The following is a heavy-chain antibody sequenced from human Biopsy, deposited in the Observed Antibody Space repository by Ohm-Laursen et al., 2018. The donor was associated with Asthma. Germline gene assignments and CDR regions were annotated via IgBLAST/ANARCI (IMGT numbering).Heavy chain of an antibody. V-gene: IGHV4-59*07. Sequence: SDTLSLTCTVSPGSINDYYWNWIRQFPGKGLEWIGYVHSTGSTRFNPSLKSRLTIPVDTSVDQVSLKLTSVTAADTAVYYCVRATSTWSQSGPHYFDHWGQGTLVTVSS. J-gene: IGHJ4*02. CDR3: VRATSTWSQSGPHYFDH. CDR1: PGSINDYY. CDR2: VHSTGST. D-gene: IGHD6-13*01.